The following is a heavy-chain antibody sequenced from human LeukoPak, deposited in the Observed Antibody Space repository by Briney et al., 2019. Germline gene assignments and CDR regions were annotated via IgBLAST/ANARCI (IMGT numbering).Heavy chain of an antibody. V-gene: IGHV4-61*02. CDR1: GGSISSGSYY. D-gene: IGHD3-10*01. CDR2: VYTSGST. J-gene: IGHJ4*02. CDR3: AGENYYGSGSYYNEN. Sequence: SETLSLTCTVSGGSISSGSYYWSWIRQPAGKGLEWIGRVYTSGSTNYNPSLKSRVTISVDTSKNQFSLKLSSVTAADTAVYYCAGENYYGSGSYYNENWGQGTLVTVSS.